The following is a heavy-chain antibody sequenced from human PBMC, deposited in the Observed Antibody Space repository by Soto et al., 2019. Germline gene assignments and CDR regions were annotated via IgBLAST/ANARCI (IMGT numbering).Heavy chain of an antibody. V-gene: IGHV1-69*01. CDR3: AREGHSSSMRDDAFDI. CDR1: GGTFSSYA. J-gene: IGHJ3*02. Sequence: QVQLVQSGAEVKKPGSSVKVSCKASGGTFSSYAISWVRQAPGQGLEWMGGIIPIFGTANYAQKFQGRVTITAAESTSTAYMELSTLRSEDTAVYYCAREGHSSSMRDDAFDIWGQGTMVTVAS. CDR2: IIPIFGTA. D-gene: IGHD6-6*01.